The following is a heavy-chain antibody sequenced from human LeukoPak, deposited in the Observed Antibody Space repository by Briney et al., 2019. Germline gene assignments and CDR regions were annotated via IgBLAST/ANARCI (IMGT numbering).Heavy chain of an antibody. V-gene: IGHV3-48*03. Sequence: PGGSLRLSCAASGFTFSSYAMHWVRQAPGKGLEWVSYISSSGSTIYYADSVKGRFTISRDNAKNSLYLEMNSLRAEDTAVYYCARDWEGDYGVKYFDPWGQGTLVTVSS. D-gene: IGHD4-17*01. J-gene: IGHJ5*02. CDR1: GFTFSSYA. CDR3: ARDWEGDYGVKYFDP. CDR2: ISSSGSTI.